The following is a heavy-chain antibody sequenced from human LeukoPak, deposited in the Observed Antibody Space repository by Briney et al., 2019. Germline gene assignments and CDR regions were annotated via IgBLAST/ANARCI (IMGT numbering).Heavy chain of an antibody. CDR2: IYSSGST. D-gene: IGHD3-3*01. Sequence: SETLSLTGTVSGGSTSSYYWSWIRQPAGKGLQWIGRIYSSGSTNYSPSLKSRVTISVDTSKNQFSLRLTSVTAADTAVYYCARDLGFWSGPDYWGQGTLVTVSS. V-gene: IGHV4-4*07. CDR1: GGSTSSYY. CDR3: ARDLGFWSGPDY. J-gene: IGHJ4*02.